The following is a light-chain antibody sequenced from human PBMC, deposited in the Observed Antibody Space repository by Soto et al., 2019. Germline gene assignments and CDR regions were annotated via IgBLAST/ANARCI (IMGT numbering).Light chain of an antibody. V-gene: IGKV1-9*01. CDR3: QQRNVWPPIT. Sequence: IQLTQSPSSLSASVGDSVTITCRASQGISRYLSWYQQKPGRAPKLLISAASTLQSGVPARFSGSGSGTDFTLSITSLQPEDFATYYCQQRNVWPPITFGQGTRLEI. J-gene: IGKJ5*01. CDR1: QGISRY. CDR2: AAS.